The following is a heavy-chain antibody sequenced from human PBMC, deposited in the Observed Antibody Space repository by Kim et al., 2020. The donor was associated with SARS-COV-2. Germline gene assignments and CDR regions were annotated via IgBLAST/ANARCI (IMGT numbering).Heavy chain of an antibody. CDR2: IIPILGIA. J-gene: IGHJ5*02. CDR1: GGTFSSYA. Sequence: SVKVSCKASGGTFSSYAISWVRQAPGQGLEWMGRIIPILGIANYAQKFQGRVTITADKSTSTAYMELSSLRSEDTAVYYCAREVVYCSSTSCYRGLGWFDPWGQGTLVTVSS. D-gene: IGHD2-2*02. CDR3: AREVVYCSSTSCYRGLGWFDP. V-gene: IGHV1-69*04.